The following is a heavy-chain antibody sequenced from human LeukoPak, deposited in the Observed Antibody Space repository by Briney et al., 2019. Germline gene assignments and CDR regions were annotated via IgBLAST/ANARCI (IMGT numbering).Heavy chain of an antibody. D-gene: IGHD5-12*01. CDR3: AKGGYSRIAGTFDS. Sequence: PGGSLRLSCAASGFTFSSYGMHWVRQAPGKGLEWVAVISYGGSNTYYADSVKGRFTISRDNSKNTLYLQMDSLRAEDTAAYYCAKGGYSRIAGTFDSWGQGTLVTVSS. CDR2: ISYGGSNT. V-gene: IGHV3-30*18. J-gene: IGHJ4*02. CDR1: GFTFSSYG.